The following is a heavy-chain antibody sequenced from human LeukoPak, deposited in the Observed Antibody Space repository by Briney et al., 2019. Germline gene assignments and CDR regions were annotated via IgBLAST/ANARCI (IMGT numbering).Heavy chain of an antibody. CDR3: ARGELSIAAAGSHYYYGMDV. D-gene: IGHD6-13*01. V-gene: IGHV4-31*03. CDR2: IYYSGST. J-gene: IGHJ6*02. Sequence: SETLSLTCTVSGGSISSGGYYWSWIRQHPGKGLEWIGYIYYSGSTYYNPSPKSRVTISVDTSKNQFSLKLSSVTAADTAVYYCARGELSIAAAGSHYYYGMDVWGQGTTVTVSS. CDR1: GGSISSGGYY.